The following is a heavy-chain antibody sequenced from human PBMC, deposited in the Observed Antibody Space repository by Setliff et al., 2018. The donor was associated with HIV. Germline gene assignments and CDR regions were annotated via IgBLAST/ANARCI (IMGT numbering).Heavy chain of an antibody. CDR2: IYHSGTT. CDR3: ARDYSPATVTTFDY. V-gene: IGHV4-4*02. CDR1: GGAIDDINW. D-gene: IGHD4-17*01. Sequence: SETLSLTCAVSGGAIDDINWWNWVRQSPGKGLEWIGEIYHSGTTNYNPSLKSRVTISVDTSKNQFSLKLSSVTAADTAVYYCARDYSPATVTTFDYWGQGTLVTVSS. J-gene: IGHJ4*02.